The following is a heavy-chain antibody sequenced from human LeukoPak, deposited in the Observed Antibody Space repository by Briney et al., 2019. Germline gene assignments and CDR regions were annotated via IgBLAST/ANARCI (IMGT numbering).Heavy chain of an antibody. CDR2: ISYDGSNK. Sequence: EGSLRLSCAASGFTFSSYAMHWVRQAPGKGLEWVAVISYDGSNKYYADSVKGRFTISRDNSKNTLYLQMNSLRAEDTAVCYCARDIVVVPAAIPSWHYYYGMDVWGQGTTVTVSS. J-gene: IGHJ6*02. CDR3: ARDIVVVPAAIPSWHYYYGMDV. CDR1: GFTFSSYA. V-gene: IGHV3-30-3*01. D-gene: IGHD2-2*01.